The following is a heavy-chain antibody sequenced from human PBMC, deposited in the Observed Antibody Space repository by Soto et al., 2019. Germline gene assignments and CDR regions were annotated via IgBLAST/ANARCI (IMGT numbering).Heavy chain of an antibody. CDR2: IIPIFGTA. J-gene: IGHJ6*02. Sequence: SVKVSCKASGGTFSSYAISWVRQAPGQGLEWMGGIIPIFGTANYAQKFQGRVTITADESTSTAYMELSSLRSEDTAVYYCAVDIVVVPAAIGDYYYGMDVWGQGTTVTVSS. CDR3: AVDIVVVPAAIGDYYYGMDV. CDR1: GGTFSSYA. V-gene: IGHV1-69*13. D-gene: IGHD2-2*02.